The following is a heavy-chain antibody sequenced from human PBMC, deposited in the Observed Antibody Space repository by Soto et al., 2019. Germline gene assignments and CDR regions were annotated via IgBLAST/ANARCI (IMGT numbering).Heavy chain of an antibody. CDR1: GGSFSGYY. V-gene: IGHV4-34*01. CDR2: INHSGST. J-gene: IGHJ6*03. D-gene: IGHD3-3*01. CDR3: ARGRYYGGSMDV. Sequence: SETLSLTCAVDGGSFSGYYWSWIRQPPGKGLEWIGEINHSGSTNYNPSLKSRVTISVDTSKNQFSLKLSSVTAADTAVYYCARGRYYGGSMDVWGKGTTVTVSS.